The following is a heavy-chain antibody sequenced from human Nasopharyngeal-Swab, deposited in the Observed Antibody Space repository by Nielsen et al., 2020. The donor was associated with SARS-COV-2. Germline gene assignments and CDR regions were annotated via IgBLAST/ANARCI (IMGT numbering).Heavy chain of an antibody. CDR1: GYSFTSYY. J-gene: IGHJ4*02. CDR3: ARDAGGFYTKDQPYFDY. Sequence: ASVKVSCKASGYSFTSYYMHWVRQAPGQGLEWMGIINPTGGSTTYAQKFQGRVIMTRDTSTSTLYMELRGLRSEDTAVYFCARDAGGFYTKDQPYFDYWGQGSLGTVSS. CDR2: INPTGGST. D-gene: IGHD3-10*01. V-gene: IGHV1-46*01.